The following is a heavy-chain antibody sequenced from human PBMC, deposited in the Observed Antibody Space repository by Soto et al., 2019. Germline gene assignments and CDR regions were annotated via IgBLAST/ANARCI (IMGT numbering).Heavy chain of an antibody. CDR3: AKKIYDYIWGSYRPFGY. V-gene: IGHV3-23*01. J-gene: IGHJ4*02. D-gene: IGHD3-16*02. CDR2: ISGSGGST. Sequence: GGSLRLSCAASGLTFSSYAMSWVRQAPGKGLEWVSAISGSGGSTYYADSVKGRFTISRDNSKNTLYLQMNSLRAEDTAVYYCAKKIYDYIWGSYRPFGYWGQGTLVTVSS. CDR1: GLTFSSYA.